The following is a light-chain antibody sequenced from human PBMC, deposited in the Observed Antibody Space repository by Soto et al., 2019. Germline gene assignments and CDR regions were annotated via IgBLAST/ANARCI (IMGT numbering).Light chain of an antibody. J-gene: IGLJ2*01. V-gene: IGLV1-40*01. Sequence: QAVVTQPPSVSGAPGQRVTISCTGSRSNIGAGNDVHWYQQLTGTDPKLLIYGNNNRPSGVPDRFSGSKSGTSATLAITGLQAEDEADYYCQSYDSSLSGSVFGGGTKLTVL. CDR3: QSYDSSLSGSV. CDR1: RSNIGAGND. CDR2: GNN.